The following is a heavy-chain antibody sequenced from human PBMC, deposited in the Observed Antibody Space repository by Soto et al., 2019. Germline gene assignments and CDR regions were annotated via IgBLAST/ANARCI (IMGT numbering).Heavy chain of an antibody. D-gene: IGHD6-19*01. V-gene: IGHV3-23*01. CDR2: ISGRGGST. CDR3: AKFHSYNSGWNFDY. Sequence: GGSLRLSCAASGFTFSSYAVSWVRQAPGKGLEWVSAISGRGGSTYYADSVKGRFTISRDNSKNTLYLQVNSLRVEDTAVYYCAKFHSYNSGWNFDYWGQGTLVTVSS. J-gene: IGHJ4*02. CDR1: GFTFSSYA.